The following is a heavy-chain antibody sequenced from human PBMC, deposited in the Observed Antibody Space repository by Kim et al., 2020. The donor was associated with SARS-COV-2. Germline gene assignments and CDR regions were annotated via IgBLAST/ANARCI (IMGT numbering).Heavy chain of an antibody. CDR1: GFTFDDYA. CDR2: ISWNSGSI. V-gene: IGHV3-9*01. Sequence: GGSLRLSCAASGFTFDDYAMHWVRQATGKGLEWVSGISWNSGSIGYADSVKGRFTISRDNAKNSLYLQMNSLRAEDTALYYCAKEDGYNYYFDYWGQGTLVTVSS. CDR3: AKEDGYNYYFDY. J-gene: IGHJ4*02. D-gene: IGHD5-12*01.